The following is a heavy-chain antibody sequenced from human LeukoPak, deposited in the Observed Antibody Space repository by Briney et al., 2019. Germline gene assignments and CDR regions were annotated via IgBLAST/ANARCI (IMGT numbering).Heavy chain of an antibody. V-gene: IGHV3-48*02. CDR1: GFTFSSYS. CDR3: ARGGSSWYRGENWFDP. Sequence: GGSLRLSCAASGFTFSSYSMNWVRQAPGKGLEWVSYISSSSSTIYYADSVKGRFTISRDSAKNSLYLQMNSLRDEDTAVYYCARGGSSWYRGENWFDPWGQGTLVTVSS. J-gene: IGHJ5*02. CDR2: ISSSSSTI. D-gene: IGHD6-13*01.